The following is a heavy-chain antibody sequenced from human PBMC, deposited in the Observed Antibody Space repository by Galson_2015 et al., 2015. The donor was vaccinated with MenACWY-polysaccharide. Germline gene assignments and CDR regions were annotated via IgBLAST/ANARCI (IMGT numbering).Heavy chain of an antibody. V-gene: IGHV4-61*02. J-gene: IGHJ6*02. D-gene: IGHD3-10*01. CDR3: VRETGSGAYYNDYHRMDV. CDR2: INTSGSA. Sequence: PLSLTCFVSGGSISNGVHYWSWIRQPAGKGLEWIGRINTSGSATYNPSLKSRVTISVDTSKNQFSLNVRSVTAADTAVYFCVRETGSGAYYNDYHRMDVWGRGTTVIVSS. CDR1: GGSISNGVHY.